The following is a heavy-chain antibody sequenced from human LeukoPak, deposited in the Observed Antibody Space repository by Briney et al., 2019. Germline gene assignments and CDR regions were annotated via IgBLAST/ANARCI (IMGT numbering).Heavy chain of an antibody. Sequence: GASVKVSCKASGYTFISSYMHWVRQAPGQGLEWMGIINPSGGSTSYAQKFQGRVTMTRDMSTSTVYMELSSLRSEDTAVYYCARGQSYYDSSAYYYEGDAFDIWGQGTMVTVSS. J-gene: IGHJ3*02. D-gene: IGHD3-22*01. CDR2: INPSGGST. V-gene: IGHV1-46*01. CDR1: GYTFISSY. CDR3: ARGQSYYDSSAYYYEGDAFDI.